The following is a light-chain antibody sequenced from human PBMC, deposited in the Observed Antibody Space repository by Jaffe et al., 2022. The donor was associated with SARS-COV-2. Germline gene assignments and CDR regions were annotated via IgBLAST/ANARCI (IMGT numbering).Light chain of an antibody. CDR3: QQRSTWPRT. CDR2: DAS. V-gene: IGKV3-11*01. J-gene: IGKJ1*01. CDR1: QSVGNY. Sequence: EVVLTQSPATLSLSPGERATLSCRASQSVGNYLAWYQHKPGQAPRLLIYDASNRATAIPARFRGSGSGTDFTLTISSLEPEDFAVYYCQQRSTWPRTFGQGTQVEI.